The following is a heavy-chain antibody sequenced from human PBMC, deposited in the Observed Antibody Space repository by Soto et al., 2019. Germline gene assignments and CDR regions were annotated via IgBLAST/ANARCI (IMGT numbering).Heavy chain of an antibody. J-gene: IGHJ6*02. CDR2: ISSSSSTI. V-gene: IGHV3-48*01. Sequence: EVQLVESGGGLVQPGGSLRLSCAASGFTFSSYSMNWVRQAPGKGLEWVSYISSSSSTIYYADSVKGRFTISRDNAKNSLYLQMNSLRAEDTAVYYCARDGADDYYYYYGMDVWGRGTTVTVSS. CDR1: GFTFSSYS. D-gene: IGHD3-16*01. CDR3: ARDGADDYYYYYGMDV.